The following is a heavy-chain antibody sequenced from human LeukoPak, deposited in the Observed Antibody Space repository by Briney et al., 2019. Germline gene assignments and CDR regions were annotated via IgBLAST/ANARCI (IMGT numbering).Heavy chain of an antibody. CDR2: IRGGGHGP. Sequence: GGSLRLSCTASGFTFSDCAMMWVRQSPGKGPEWVAAIRGGGHGPFYADSVRGRFTISRDNSKYTLFLQMDSLRAEDTAVYYCARDPNGDYVGAFDMWGPGTMVTVSS. CDR3: ARDPNGDYVGAFDM. D-gene: IGHD4-17*01. J-gene: IGHJ3*02. V-gene: IGHV3-23*01. CDR1: GFTFSDCA.